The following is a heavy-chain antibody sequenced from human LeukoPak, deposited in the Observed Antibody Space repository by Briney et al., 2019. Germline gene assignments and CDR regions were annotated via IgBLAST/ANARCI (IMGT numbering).Heavy chain of an antibody. Sequence: GASVKVSCQTSGYIFSHYYIHWVRQAPGQGLEWMGWISTYNGHTNYAQKLQGRVTMTTDTSTSTAYMELRNLRSDDTAVYYCARGGRWELPRPYAFDIWGQGTMVTVSS. CDR3: ARGGRWELPRPYAFDI. CDR2: ISTYNGHT. J-gene: IGHJ3*02. V-gene: IGHV1-18*04. D-gene: IGHD1-26*01. CDR1: GYIFSHYY.